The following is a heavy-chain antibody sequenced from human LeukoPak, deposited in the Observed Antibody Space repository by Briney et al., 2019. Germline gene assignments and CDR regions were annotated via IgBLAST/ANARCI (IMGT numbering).Heavy chain of an antibody. CDR3: AKDLVAGMAIGEF. V-gene: IGHV3-23*01. Sequence: GGPLRLSCAASGFTFSSYAMSWVRQAPGKGLEWVSSISGSGGRTYYADSVKGRFTISRDTSNNTLYLQMDSLRAEDTAVYYCAKDLVAGMAIGEFWGQGTLVTVSS. CDR1: GFTFSSYA. CDR2: ISGSGGRT. D-gene: IGHD6-19*01. J-gene: IGHJ4*02.